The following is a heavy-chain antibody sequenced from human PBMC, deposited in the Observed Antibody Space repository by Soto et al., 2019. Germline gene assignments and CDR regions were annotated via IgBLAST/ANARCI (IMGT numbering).Heavy chain of an antibody. CDR3: ARDGCITATCAGGGNWFDP. Sequence: QVKLVQSGAGVKKPGASGKVSCKASGYAFTTYYMHWGQQAPGQGLEWRGIINPSGGRTTYAQNFQGRVTMTRDTSTSTVYMELSSLRSEDTAVYYCARDGCITATCAGGGNWFDPWGQGTPVTVSS. V-gene: IGHV1-46*01. CDR1: GYAFTTYY. CDR2: INPSGGRT. D-gene: IGHD3-10*01. J-gene: IGHJ5*02.